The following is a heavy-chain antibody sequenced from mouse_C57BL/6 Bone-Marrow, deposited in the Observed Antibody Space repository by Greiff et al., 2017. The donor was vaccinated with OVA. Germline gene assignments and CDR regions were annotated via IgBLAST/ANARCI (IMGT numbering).Heavy chain of an antibody. D-gene: IGHD1-1*01. V-gene: IGHV5-4*01. CDR3: AREGIITTVVAGDWYFDV. CDR1: GFTFSSYA. CDR2: ISDGGSYT. J-gene: IGHJ1*03. Sequence: EVMLVESGGGLVKPGGSLKLSCAASGFTFSSYAMSWVRQTPEKRLEWVATISDGGSYTYYPDIVKGRFTISRDNAKNNLYLQMSHLKSEDTAMYYCAREGIITTVVAGDWYFDVWGTGTTVTVSS.